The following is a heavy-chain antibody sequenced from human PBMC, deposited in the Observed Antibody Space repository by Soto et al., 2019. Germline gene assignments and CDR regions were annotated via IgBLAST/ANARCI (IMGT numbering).Heavy chain of an antibody. V-gene: IGHV3-15*01. J-gene: IGHJ4*02. CDR2: IKSKTDGGTT. CDR1: GFTFSNAW. CDR3: TTGTRDYDFWSGYPPQDY. Sequence: GGSLRLSCAASGFTFSNAWMSWVRQAPGKGLEWVGRIKSKTDGGTTDYAAPVKGRLTIPRDDSKNTLYLQMNSLKTEDTAVYYCTTGTRDYDFWSGYPPQDYWGQGTLVTVSS. D-gene: IGHD3-3*01.